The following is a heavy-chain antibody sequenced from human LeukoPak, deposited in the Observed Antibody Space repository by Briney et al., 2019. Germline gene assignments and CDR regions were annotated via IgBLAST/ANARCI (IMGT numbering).Heavy chain of an antibody. J-gene: IGHJ4*02. V-gene: IGHV3-11*01. CDR2: ISSSGSTI. CDR3: ARSNRGFFKQQPLDY. CDR1: GFTFSDYY. D-gene: IGHD3-3*01. Sequence: PGGSLRLSCAASGFTFSDYYMSWIRQAPGKGLEWVSYISSSGSTIYYADSVKGRFTISGDNAKNSLYLQMNSLRAEDTAVYYCARSNRGFFKQQPLDYWGQGTLVTVSS.